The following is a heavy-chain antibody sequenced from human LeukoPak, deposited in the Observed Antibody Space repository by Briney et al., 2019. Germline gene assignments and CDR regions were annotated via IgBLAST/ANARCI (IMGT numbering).Heavy chain of an antibody. CDR1: GFTFSSYA. V-gene: IGHV3-30-3*01. CDR2: ISYDGSNK. CDR3: AKEWGYDLGDAFDI. Sequence: GGSLRLSCAASGFTFSSYAMHWVRQAPGKGLEWVAVISYDGSNKYYADPVKGRFTISRDNSKNTLYLQMNSLRAEDTAVYYCAKEWGYDLGDAFDIWGQGTMVTVSS. D-gene: IGHD5-12*01. J-gene: IGHJ3*02.